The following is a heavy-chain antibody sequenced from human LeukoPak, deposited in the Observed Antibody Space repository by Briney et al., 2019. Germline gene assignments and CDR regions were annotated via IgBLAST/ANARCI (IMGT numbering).Heavy chain of an antibody. Sequence: GGSLRLSCAASGFTVISTYMSWVRQAPGQGLEWVSLLYSSGITFYAESVQGRFTISRDNSKNTLYLQMNSLRAEDTAIYYCARDSSSFPNYFDFWGQGTLVTVSS. CDR1: GFTVISTY. CDR2: LYSSGIT. J-gene: IGHJ4*02. V-gene: IGHV3-53*01. CDR3: ARDSSSFPNYFDF. D-gene: IGHD3-3*02.